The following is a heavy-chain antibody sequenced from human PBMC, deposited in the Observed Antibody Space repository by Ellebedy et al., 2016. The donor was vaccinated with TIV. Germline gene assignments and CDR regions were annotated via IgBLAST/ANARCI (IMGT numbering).Heavy chain of an antibody. CDR2: ISSGGDDT. D-gene: IGHD3-16*01. Sequence: GESLKISCETSGFTFDYYALSWVRQAPGKGLEWVSSISSGGDDTYYADSVKGRFTISRDNSKNTMYLEMNSVRAEDTAIYYCAKDQVGGDGRWVFDLWGQGTMVTVSS. J-gene: IGHJ3*01. CDR3: AKDQVGGDGRWVFDL. V-gene: IGHV3-23*01. CDR1: GFTFDYYA.